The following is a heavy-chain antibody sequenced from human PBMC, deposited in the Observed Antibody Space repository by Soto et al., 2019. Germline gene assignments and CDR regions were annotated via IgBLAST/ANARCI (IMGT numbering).Heavy chain of an antibody. D-gene: IGHD7-27*01. V-gene: IGHV3-48*01. CDR3: SSLPGRTPPRTDY. J-gene: IGHJ4*02. Sequence: RGSLRLSCAASGFTFSSYSMNWVRQAPGKGLEWVSYISSSSSTIYYADSVKGRFTISRDNAKNSLYLQMNSLRAEDTAVYYCSSLPGRTPPRTDYWGQGTMVTVSS. CDR1: GFTFSSYS. CDR2: ISSSSSTI.